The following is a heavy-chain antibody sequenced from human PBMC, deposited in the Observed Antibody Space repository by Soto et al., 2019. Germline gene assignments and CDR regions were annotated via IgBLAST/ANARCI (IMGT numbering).Heavy chain of an antibody. CDR2: IKSKTDGGTT. Sequence: GSLRLSCAASGFTFSNAWMSWVRQAPGKGLEWVGRIKSKTDGGTTDYAAPVKGRFTISRDDSKNTLYLQMNSLKTEDTAVYYCTTDWRDSSGYSDYWGQGTLVTVSS. D-gene: IGHD3-22*01. V-gene: IGHV3-15*01. J-gene: IGHJ4*02. CDR3: TTDWRDSSGYSDY. CDR1: GFTFSNAW.